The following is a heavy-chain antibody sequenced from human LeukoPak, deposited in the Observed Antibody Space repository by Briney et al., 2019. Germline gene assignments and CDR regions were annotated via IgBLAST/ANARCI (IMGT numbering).Heavy chain of an antibody. Sequence: ASVKVSCKASGYTFTSYYMHWVRQAPGQGLEWMGIINPRGGSVSSAQNFQDRVTLTRDTSTSTVYMELSSLRPEDTAVYYCARDYHGSGSLTTFDYWGQGTLVTVSS. J-gene: IGHJ4*02. CDR2: INPRGGSV. CDR1: GYTFTSYY. CDR3: ARDYHGSGSLTTFDY. D-gene: IGHD3-10*01. V-gene: IGHV1-46*01.